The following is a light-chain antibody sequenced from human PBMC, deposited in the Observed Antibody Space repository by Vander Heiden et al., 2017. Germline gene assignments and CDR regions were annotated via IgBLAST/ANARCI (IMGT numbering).Light chain of an antibody. CDR2: KDT. Sequence: SYELTRPSSVSVSPGQTARIPCSGDVLEKKYARWFQQRPGQAPVVVIDKDTERPSGIPERFSCSDSGTTVTLTISGAQVEDEADYFCYCAADNNLVFGGGTKLTVL. J-gene: IGLJ3*02. V-gene: IGLV3-27*01. CDR3: YCAADNNLV. CDR1: VLEKKY.